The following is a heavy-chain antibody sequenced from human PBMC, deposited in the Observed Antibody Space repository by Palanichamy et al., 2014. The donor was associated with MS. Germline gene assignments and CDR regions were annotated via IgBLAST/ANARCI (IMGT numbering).Heavy chain of an antibody. CDR3: ASVDSSGWYVHY. J-gene: IGHJ4*02. CDR1: GFTVSSNY. Sequence: EVQLVETGGGLIQPGGSLRLSCAASGFTVSSNYMSWVRQAPGKGLEWVSVIYSGGSTYYADSVKGRSTISRDNSKNTLHLQMNSLRAEDTAVYYCASVDSSGWYVHYWGQGTLVTVSS. CDR2: IYSGGST. V-gene: IGHV3-53*02. D-gene: IGHD6-19*01.